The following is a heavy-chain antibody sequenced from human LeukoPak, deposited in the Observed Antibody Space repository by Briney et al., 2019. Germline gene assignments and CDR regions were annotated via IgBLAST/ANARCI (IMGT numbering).Heavy chain of an antibody. V-gene: IGHV3-30*18. J-gene: IGHJ4*02. D-gene: IGHD2-15*01. CDR1: GFTISDYC. CDR3: AKGGPYCSGGSCLSFFDS. CDR2: ISCDVSNK. Sequence: LIISCVSCGFTISDYCMHLVRPAPGELLDVVAIISCDVSNKNYADSVTGRFTISRDNSKNTMYLQVNSRRAEDTAVYYCAKGGPYCSGGSCLSFFDSGGQGTLVTVSS.